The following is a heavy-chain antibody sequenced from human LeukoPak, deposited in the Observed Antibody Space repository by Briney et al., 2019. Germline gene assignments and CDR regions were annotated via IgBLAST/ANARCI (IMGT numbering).Heavy chain of an antibody. Sequence: PGGSMRLSCAASGFTFSSYGMHWVRQAPGKGLEWVAFIRYDGSNKYYADSVKGRFTISRDNSKNTLYLQMNSLRAEDTAVYYCAKDTGSSIDYWGQGTLVTVSS. CDR1: GFTFSSYG. J-gene: IGHJ4*02. CDR2: IRYDGSNK. V-gene: IGHV3-30*02. D-gene: IGHD1-26*01. CDR3: AKDTGSSIDY.